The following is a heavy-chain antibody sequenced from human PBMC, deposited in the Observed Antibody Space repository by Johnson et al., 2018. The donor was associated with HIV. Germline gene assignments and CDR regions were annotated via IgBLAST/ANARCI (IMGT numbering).Heavy chain of an antibody. CDR2: ISYDGRNK. CDR1: GFTFSSYG. V-gene: IGHV3-30*03. J-gene: IGHJ3*02. CDR3: ARRIAARPNDAFDI. Sequence: QVQLVESGGGVVQPGRSLRLSCAASGFTFSSYGMHWVRQAPGKGLEWVAVISYDGRNKFYAESVKGRFTISRDNSQNTLYLQMNSLRAEETAVYYCARRIAARPNDAFDIWGQGTMVTVSS. D-gene: IGHD6-6*01.